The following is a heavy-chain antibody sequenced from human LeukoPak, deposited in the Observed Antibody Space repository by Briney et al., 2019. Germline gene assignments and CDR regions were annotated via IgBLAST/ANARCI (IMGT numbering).Heavy chain of an antibody. J-gene: IGHJ4*02. Sequence: RGSLRLSCVPSGVTFREYWMHWVGHAPGKGVGWGSGINWNGGRTVYADSVKGGFTISRDNAKNSLYLQMSSLRAEDTGLYYTASDSSGWYAFDYWGQGTLITVSS. D-gene: IGHD6-19*01. CDR3: ASDSSGWYAFDY. CDR1: GVTFREYW. CDR2: INWNGGRT. V-gene: IGHV3-20*04.